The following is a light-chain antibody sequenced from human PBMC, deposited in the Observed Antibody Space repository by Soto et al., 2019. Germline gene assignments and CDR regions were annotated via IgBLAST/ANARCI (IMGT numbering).Light chain of an antibody. CDR1: QSISSY. CDR2: DAS. Sequence: DIVLTQSPATLSLSPGERATLSCRASQSISSYLAWYQQKPGQAPMLLIYDASNRATGIPARFSGSGSGTEFTLTISSLEPEDSAVYYCQQRSNWPTFGQGTRLEIK. V-gene: IGKV3-11*01. J-gene: IGKJ5*01. CDR3: QQRSNWPT.